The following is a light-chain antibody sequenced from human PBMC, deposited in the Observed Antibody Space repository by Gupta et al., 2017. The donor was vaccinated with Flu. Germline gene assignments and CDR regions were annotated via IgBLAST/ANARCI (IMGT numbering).Light chain of an antibody. CDR3: CSYTSSDVDV. Sequence: QSALTHPASVSGPPGQSITTSCTGSSSDVGSYNYVPWYQQHPGKAPKLLIYEVTNRPSGVYNRFSGSKSGNTASLTISGLQGKDEADYYCCSYTSSDVDVFGTGTRVTVL. J-gene: IGLJ1*01. V-gene: IGLV2-14*01. CDR1: SSDVGSYNY. CDR2: EVT.